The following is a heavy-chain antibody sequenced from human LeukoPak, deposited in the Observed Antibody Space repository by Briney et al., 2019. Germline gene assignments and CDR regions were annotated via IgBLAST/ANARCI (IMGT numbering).Heavy chain of an antibody. CDR2: IYPRDSDT. CDR1: GYSFTSYW. D-gene: IGHD1-14*01. J-gene: IGHJ3*02. V-gene: IGHV5-51*01. Sequence: GESLNISWQGSGYSFTSYWVAWVRQMPGKGLEWMGIIYPRDSDTRYSPSFQGQVTISADKSINTAYLQWSGLKASDTAVYYCARHVTTASAARGFDIWGQGTMATLSS. CDR3: ARHVTTASAARGFDI.